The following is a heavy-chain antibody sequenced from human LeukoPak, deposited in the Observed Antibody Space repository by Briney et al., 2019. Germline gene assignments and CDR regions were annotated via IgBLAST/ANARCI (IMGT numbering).Heavy chain of an antibody. V-gene: IGHV4-39*01. CDR1: GGSISSSSYY. CDR2: IYYSGST. J-gene: IGHJ4*02. Sequence: SETLSLTCTVSGGSISSSSYYWGWIRQPPGKGLEWIGSIYYSGSTYYNPSLKSRVTISVDTSKNQFSLKLSSVTAADTAVYYCARRVPLYYFDYWGQGTLVTVSS. D-gene: IGHD3-10*01. CDR3: ARRVPLYYFDY.